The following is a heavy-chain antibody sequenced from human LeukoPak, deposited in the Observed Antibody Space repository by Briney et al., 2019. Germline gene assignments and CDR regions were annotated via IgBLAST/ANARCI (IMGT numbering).Heavy chain of an antibody. CDR2: ISFDGRNR. J-gene: IGHJ4*02. D-gene: IGHD6-13*01. V-gene: IGHV3-30*19. CDR3: ARDPMAAAAPPYFFDY. Sequence: GPLRLSCTTSGFTFSAYAMHWVRQAPGKGLEWVALISFDGRNRYYADSVEGRFTVSRDNSKNTLYLQMNSLRSEDTALYYCARDPMAAAAPPYFFDYWGQGNLVTVSS. CDR1: GFTFSAYA.